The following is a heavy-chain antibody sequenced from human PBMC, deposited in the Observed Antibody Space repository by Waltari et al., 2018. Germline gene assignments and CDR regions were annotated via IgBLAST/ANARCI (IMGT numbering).Heavy chain of an antibody. CDR2: IRCSGGGT. V-gene: IGHV3-23*01. CDR3: AKDRGSSWYDYYFDY. J-gene: IGHJ4*02. CDR1: GFTFSSYA. Sequence: EVQLLESGGGLVQPGGSLRLSCAASGFTFSSYAMNWVRQAPGKGLELVSAIRCSGGGTYYADSVKGPFTISRDNSKNTLYLQMNSLRAEDTAVYYCAKDRGSSWYDYYFDYWGQGTLVTVSS. D-gene: IGHD6-13*01.